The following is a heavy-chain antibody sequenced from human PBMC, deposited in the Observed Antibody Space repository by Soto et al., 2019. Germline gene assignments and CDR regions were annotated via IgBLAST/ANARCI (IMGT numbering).Heavy chain of an antibody. V-gene: IGHV1-18*01. CDR1: GCTFTSYG. CDR3: ARGVYCSGGSCYAHDAFDI. J-gene: IGHJ3*02. D-gene: IGHD2-15*01. CDR2: ISAYNGNT. Sequence: GASVKVSCKASGCTFTSYGISWVRQAPGQGLEWMGWISAYNGNTNYAQKLQGRVTMTTDTSTSTAYMELRSLRSDDTAVYYCARGVYCSGGSCYAHDAFDIWGQGTMVTVSS.